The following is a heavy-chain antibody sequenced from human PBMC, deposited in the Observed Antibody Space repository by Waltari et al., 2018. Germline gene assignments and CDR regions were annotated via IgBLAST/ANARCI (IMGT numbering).Heavy chain of an antibody. CDR1: GFTFSSYA. D-gene: IGHD2-2*01. CDR3: AKDPFSTSGSRGYFDY. Sequence: EVQLLESGGGLVQPGGSLRLSCAASGFTFSSYAMSWVRQAPGKGREWVSAISGSGGSTYYADSVKCRFTISRDNSKNTLYLQMNSLRAEDTAVYYCAKDPFSTSGSRGYFDYWGQGTLVTVSS. V-gene: IGHV3-23*01. CDR2: ISGSGGST. J-gene: IGHJ4*02.